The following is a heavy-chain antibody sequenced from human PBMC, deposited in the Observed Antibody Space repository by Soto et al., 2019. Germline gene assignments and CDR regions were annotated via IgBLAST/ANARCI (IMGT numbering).Heavy chain of an antibody. Sequence: EVQLVESGGGLVKPGGSLRLSCAASGFPFSKAWMSWVRQVPGKGLEWVGRIKSKADGGTTDYAAPVKGRFTISSDDSSNTLYLQMNSLNTEDTAVYYCTKVLGYCSGGNCFTFDYWGQGAVVTVSS. CDR1: GFPFSKAW. D-gene: IGHD2-15*01. CDR2: IKSKADGGTT. CDR3: TKVLGYCSGGNCFTFDY. J-gene: IGHJ4*02. V-gene: IGHV3-15*01.